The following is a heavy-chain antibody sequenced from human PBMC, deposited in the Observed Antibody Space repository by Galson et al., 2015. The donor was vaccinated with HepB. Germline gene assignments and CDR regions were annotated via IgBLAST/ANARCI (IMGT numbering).Heavy chain of an antibody. CDR2: INHSGST. D-gene: IGHD4-17*01. CDR3: AFHDYGARLGY. Sequence: ETLSLTCAVYGGSFGGYYWSWIRQPPGKGLEWIGEINHSGSTNYNPSLKSRVTISVDTSKNQFSLKLSSVTAADTAVYYCAFHDYGARLGYWGQGTLVTVSS. J-gene: IGHJ4*02. CDR1: GGSFGGYY. V-gene: IGHV4-34*01.